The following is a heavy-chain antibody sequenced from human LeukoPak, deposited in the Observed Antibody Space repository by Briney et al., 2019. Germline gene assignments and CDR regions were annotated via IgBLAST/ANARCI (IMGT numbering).Heavy chain of an antibody. CDR1: GYTLTELS. J-gene: IGHJ3*02. CDR2: FDPEDGET. Sequence: ASVKVSCKVSGYTLTELSMHWVRQAPGKGLEWMGGFDPEDGETIYAQKFQGRVTMTEDTSTDTAYMELSSLRSEDTAVYYCARTNYDYVWGSYRNAFDIWGQGIMVTVSS. V-gene: IGHV1-24*01. D-gene: IGHD3-16*02. CDR3: ARTNYDYVWGSYRNAFDI.